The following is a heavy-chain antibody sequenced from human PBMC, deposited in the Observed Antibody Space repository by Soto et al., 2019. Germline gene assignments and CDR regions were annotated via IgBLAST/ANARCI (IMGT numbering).Heavy chain of an antibody. CDR1: GGSISSYY. CDR3: ARHWPKRITIFGVARSQWWFDP. D-gene: IGHD3-3*01. J-gene: IGHJ5*02. CDR2: IYYSGST. V-gene: IGHV4-59*08. Sequence: SETLSLTCTVSGGSISSYYWSWIRQPPGKGLEWIGYIYYSGSTNYNPSLKSRVTISVDTSKNQFSLKLSSVTAADTAVYYCARHWPKRITIFGVARSQWWFDPWGQGTLVTVSS.